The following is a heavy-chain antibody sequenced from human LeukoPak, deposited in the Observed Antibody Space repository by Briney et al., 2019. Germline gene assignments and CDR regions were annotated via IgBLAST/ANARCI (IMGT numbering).Heavy chain of an antibody. J-gene: IGHJ1*01. CDR1: GYSISSGYY. Sequence: PSETLSLTCTVSGYSISSGYYWGWIRQPPGKGLEWIGSIYHSGSTYYNPSLKSRVTISVDTSKNQFSLKLSSVTAADTAVYYCARDGIVGATGNWGQGTLVTVSS. D-gene: IGHD1-26*01. CDR2: IYHSGST. V-gene: IGHV4-38-2*02. CDR3: ARDGIVGATGN.